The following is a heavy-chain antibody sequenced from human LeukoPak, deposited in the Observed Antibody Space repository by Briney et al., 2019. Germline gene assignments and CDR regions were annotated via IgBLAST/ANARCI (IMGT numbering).Heavy chain of an antibody. Sequence: SETLSLTCTVSGGSISSYYWSWIRQPPGKGLEWIGYIYYSGSTNYNPSLKSRVTISVDTSKNQFSLKLSSVTAADTAVYYCAREGKSLVGGPDAFDIWGQGTMVTVSS. V-gene: IGHV4-59*01. CDR1: GGSISSYY. CDR2: IYYSGST. D-gene: IGHD4-23*01. CDR3: AREGKSLVGGPDAFDI. J-gene: IGHJ3*02.